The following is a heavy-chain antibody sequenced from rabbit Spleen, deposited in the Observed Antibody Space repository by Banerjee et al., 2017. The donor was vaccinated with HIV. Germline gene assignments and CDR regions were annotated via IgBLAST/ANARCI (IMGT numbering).Heavy chain of an antibody. Sequence: QEQLVESGGGLVQPEGSLTLTCTSSGFSFSSRYCMCWVRQAPGKGLEWIACIASGSSGDIYYASWAKGRFTISKTSSTTVTLHLTSLTAADTATYFCARDTSSSFSSYGMDLWGPGTLVTVS. D-gene: IGHD1-1*01. V-gene: IGHV1S45*01. J-gene: IGHJ6*01. CDR1: GFSFSSRYC. CDR3: ARDTSSSFSSYGMDL. CDR2: IASGSSGDI.